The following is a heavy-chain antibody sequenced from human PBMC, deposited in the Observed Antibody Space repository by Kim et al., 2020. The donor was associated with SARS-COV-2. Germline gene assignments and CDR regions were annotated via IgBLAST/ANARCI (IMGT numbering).Heavy chain of an antibody. D-gene: IGHD6-13*01. Sequence: SETLSLTCTVSGGSISSGGYYWSWIRQHPGKGLEWIGYIYYSGSTYYNPSLKSRVTISVDTSKNQFSLKLSSVTAADTAVYYCAGGIAAGDNWFDPWGQGTLVTVSS. J-gene: IGHJ5*02. CDR3: AGGIAAGDNWFDP. CDR2: IYYSGST. CDR1: GGSISSGGYY. V-gene: IGHV4-31*03.